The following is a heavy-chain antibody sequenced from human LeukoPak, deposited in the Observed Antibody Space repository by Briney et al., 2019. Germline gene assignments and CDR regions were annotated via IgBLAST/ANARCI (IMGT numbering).Heavy chain of an antibody. J-gene: IGHJ4*02. CDR2: IHYSGST. V-gene: IGHV4-39*01. CDR1: GGSISSSTYY. Sequence: SETLSLTCTVSGGSISSSTYYWGWIRQPPWKGLEWIGRIHYSGSTYYSPSLRSRVTISEDTSKNQFSLKLTSVTAADTAVYFCAHSGKYYDFDYWGQGTLVTVSS. CDR3: AHSGKYYDFDY. D-gene: IGHD1-26*01.